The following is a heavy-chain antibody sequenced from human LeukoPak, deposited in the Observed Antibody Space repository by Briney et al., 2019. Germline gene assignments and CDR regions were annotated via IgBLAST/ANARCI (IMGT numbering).Heavy chain of an antibody. CDR1: GFTFSSYS. J-gene: IGHJ4*02. V-gene: IGHV3-21*01. CDR2: ITSSGRYI. Sequence: GESPRLSCAASGFTFSSYSMNWVRQAPGKGLEWVSSITSSGRYIYYADSVKGRFTISRDNAKNSLYLQMNSLRAEDTAVYYCARVLNDYGDYVIDYWGQGTLVTVSS. D-gene: IGHD4-17*01. CDR3: ARVLNDYGDYVIDY.